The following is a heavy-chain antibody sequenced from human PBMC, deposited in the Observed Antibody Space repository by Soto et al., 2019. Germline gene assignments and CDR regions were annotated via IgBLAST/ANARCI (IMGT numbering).Heavy chain of an antibody. CDR1: GFSLSTSGVS. CDR3: AHRHGSSGSYYFDY. Sequence: QITLKESGPTLVKPTKTLTLTCTFSGFSLSTSGVSVAWIRQPPGKALEWLALIYWDGNKRYSPSLERRLTNTKDTSKNQVVLTMPYMDPVDTATYYCAHRHGSSGSYYFDYWGPGTLVTVSS. V-gene: IGHV2-5*02. D-gene: IGHD3-10*01. CDR2: IYWDGNK. J-gene: IGHJ4*01.